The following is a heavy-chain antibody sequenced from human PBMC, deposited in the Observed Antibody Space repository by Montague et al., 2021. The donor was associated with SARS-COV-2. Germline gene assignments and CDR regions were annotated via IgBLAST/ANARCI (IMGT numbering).Heavy chain of an antibody. J-gene: IGHJ4*02. Sequence: SETLSLTCAVYGGSFSGYYWSGSLQQPAEGREWRGESNHSGSTKYNSSLKRRVTISADTSTKQFSLKMRSVTAAATAVYYCARGAVFRYYDFLTGSTSYFDYWGQGTLVTVSS. D-gene: IGHD3-9*01. CDR3: ARGAVFRYYDFLTGSTSYFDY. CDR2: SNHSGST. V-gene: IGHV4-34*01. CDR1: GGSFSGYY.